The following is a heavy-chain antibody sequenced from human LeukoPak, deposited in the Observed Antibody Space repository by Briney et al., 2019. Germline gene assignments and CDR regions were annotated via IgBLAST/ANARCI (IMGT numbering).Heavy chain of an antibody. D-gene: IGHD3-22*01. V-gene: IGHV1-2*02. Sequence: ASVKVSRKASGYSFTGHYMHWVRQAPGQGLEWMGWINPNSGGTNYAQKFQGRVTMTRDTSISTAYMELSRLRSDDTAVYYCARDLGYFDCWGQGTLVTVSS. CDR3: ARDLGYFDC. CDR1: GYSFTGHY. CDR2: INPNSGGT. J-gene: IGHJ4*02.